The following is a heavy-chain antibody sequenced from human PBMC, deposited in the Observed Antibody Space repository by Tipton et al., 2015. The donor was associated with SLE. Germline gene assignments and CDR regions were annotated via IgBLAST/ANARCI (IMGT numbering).Heavy chain of an antibody. Sequence: TLSLTCAVYGGSFSAYYWIWIRQPPGKGLEWIGEINDSGSINYNPSLKSRVTISVDTSKNQFSLKMTSMTAADTAVYYCAGAPLGSITGFDFWGHGTLVTVSS. CDR3: AGAPLGSITGFDF. V-gene: IGHV4-34*01. J-gene: IGHJ4*01. CDR1: GGSFSAYY. CDR2: INDSGSI. D-gene: IGHD5-24*01.